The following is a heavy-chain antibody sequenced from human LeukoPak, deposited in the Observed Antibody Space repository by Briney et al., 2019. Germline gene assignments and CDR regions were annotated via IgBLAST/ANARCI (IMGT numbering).Heavy chain of an antibody. Sequence: GRSLRLSCAASGFTFSSYSMNWVRQAPGKGLEWVSSISSSSSYIYYADSVKGRFTISRDNAKNSLYLQMNSLRAEDTAVYYCARVEGATPFDYWGQGTLVTVSS. CDR1: GFTFSSYS. CDR3: ARVEGATPFDY. J-gene: IGHJ4*02. D-gene: IGHD1-26*01. V-gene: IGHV3-21*01. CDR2: ISSSSSYI.